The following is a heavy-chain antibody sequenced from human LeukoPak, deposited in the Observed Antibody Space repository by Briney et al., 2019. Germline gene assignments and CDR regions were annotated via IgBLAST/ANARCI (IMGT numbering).Heavy chain of an antibody. D-gene: IGHD4-17*01. CDR3: AKSRVTTD. Sequence: GGSLRLSCAASGFTFSSYAMHWVRQAPGKGLEWVAVISYDGSNKYYADSVKGRFTISRDNSKNTLYLQMNSLRAEDTAVYYCAKSRVTTDWGQGTLVTVSS. J-gene: IGHJ4*02. V-gene: IGHV3-30*04. CDR2: ISYDGSNK. CDR1: GFTFSSYA.